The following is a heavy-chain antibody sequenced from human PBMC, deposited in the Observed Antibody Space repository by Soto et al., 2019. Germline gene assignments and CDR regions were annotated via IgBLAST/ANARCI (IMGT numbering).Heavy chain of an antibody. Sequence: SETLSLTCTVAGGSISSYYWSWIRQPPGKGLEWIGYIYYSGSTNYNPSLKSRVTISVDTSKNQFSLKLGSVTAADSAVYYCTRGGAAPPGWFDPWGQRSLVTVSS. D-gene: IGHD2-15*01. CDR1: GGSISSYY. J-gene: IGHJ5*02. V-gene: IGHV4-59*01. CDR2: IYYSGST. CDR3: TRGGAAPPGWFDP.